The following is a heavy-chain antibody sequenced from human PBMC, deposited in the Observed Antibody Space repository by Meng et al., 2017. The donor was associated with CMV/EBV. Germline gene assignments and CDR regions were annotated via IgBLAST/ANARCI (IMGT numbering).Heavy chain of an antibody. CDR2: IIPIFGTA. CDR3: AIGSQLGGY. CDR1: GGTFSSYA. D-gene: IGHD1-1*01. V-gene: IGHV1-69*06. J-gene: IGHJ4*02. Sequence: NVSCKASGGTFSSYAISWVRQAPGQGLEWMGGIIPIFGTANYAQKFQGRVTITADKSTNTAYMELSSLRSEDTAVYYCAIGSQLGGYWGQGTLVTVSS.